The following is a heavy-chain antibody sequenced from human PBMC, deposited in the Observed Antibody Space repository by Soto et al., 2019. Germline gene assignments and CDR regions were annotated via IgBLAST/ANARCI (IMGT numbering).Heavy chain of an antibody. CDR1: GFTFSSYS. D-gene: IGHD3-16*02. CDR3: ARDQEGSEDYIWGSYRGGDAFDI. J-gene: IGHJ3*02. CDR2: ISSSSSYI. Sequence: GGSLRLSCAASGFTFSSYSMNWVRQAPGKGLEWVSSISSSSSYIYYADSVKGRFTISRDNAKNSLYLQMNSLRAEDTAVYYCARDQEGSEDYIWGSYRGGDAFDIWGQGTMVTVSS. V-gene: IGHV3-21*01.